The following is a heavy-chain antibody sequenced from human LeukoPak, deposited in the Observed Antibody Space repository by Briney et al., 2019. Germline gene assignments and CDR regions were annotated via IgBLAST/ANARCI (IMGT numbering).Heavy chain of an antibody. CDR2: ISAYNGNT. CDR1: GYTFTSYG. CDR3: ARDRYYDTLTGPDAFDI. J-gene: IGHJ3*02. V-gene: IGHV1-18*04. D-gene: IGHD3-9*01. Sequence: ASVKVSCKASGYTFTSYGISWVRQAPGQGLEWMGWISAYNGNTNYAQKLQGRVTMTTDTSTSTAYMELRSLRSDDTAVYYCARDRYYDTLTGPDAFDIWGQGTMVTVSS.